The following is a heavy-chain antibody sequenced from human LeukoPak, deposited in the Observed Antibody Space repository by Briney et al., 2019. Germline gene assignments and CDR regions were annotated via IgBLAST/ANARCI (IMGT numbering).Heavy chain of an antibody. J-gene: IGHJ4*02. V-gene: IGHV3-21*04. CDR1: GFTFSSYS. CDR3: ARDSPDYYDSSGYPN. D-gene: IGHD3-22*01. Sequence: GGSLRLSCAASGFTFSSYSMNWVRQAPGKGLEWVSSISSSSSYIYYADSVKGRFTISRDNAKNSLYLQMNSLRAEDTALYYCARDSPDYYDSSGYPNWGQGTLVTVSS. CDR2: ISSSSSYI.